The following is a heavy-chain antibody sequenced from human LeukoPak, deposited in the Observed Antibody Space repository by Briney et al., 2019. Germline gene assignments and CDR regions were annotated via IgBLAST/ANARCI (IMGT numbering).Heavy chain of an antibody. J-gene: IGHJ5*02. Sequence: GGSLRLSWAAAGSTFRSYWMSCDRQAQGKGLEWVASIKKVGSEKYYGDSVKGRFTISRDNAKNSLYLQMNSLRAEDTAVYYCAREAWSSSSNWFDPWGQGTLVTVSS. CDR3: AREAWSSSSNWFDP. CDR2: IKKVGSEK. V-gene: IGHV3-7*01. D-gene: IGHD6-13*01. CDR1: GSTFRSYW.